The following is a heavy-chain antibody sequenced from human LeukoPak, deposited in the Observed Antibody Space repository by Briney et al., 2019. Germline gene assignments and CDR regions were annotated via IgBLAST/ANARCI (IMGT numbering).Heavy chain of an antibody. Sequence: SETLSLTCAVYGGSFSGYYWSWIRQPPGKGLEWIGEITHSGSTNYNPSLKSRVTISVDASKNQFSLKLSSVTAADTAVYYCARDPGEDAFDIWGQGTMVTVSS. CDR1: GGSFSGYY. D-gene: IGHD7-27*01. CDR2: ITHSGST. J-gene: IGHJ3*02. CDR3: ARDPGEDAFDI. V-gene: IGHV4-34*01.